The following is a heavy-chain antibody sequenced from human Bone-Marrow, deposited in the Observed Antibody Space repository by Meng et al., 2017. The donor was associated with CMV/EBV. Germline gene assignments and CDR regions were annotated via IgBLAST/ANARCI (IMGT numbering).Heavy chain of an antibody. J-gene: IGHJ4*02. CDR3: ARGWFGESSFDY. D-gene: IGHD3-10*01. V-gene: IGHV3-30*14. Sequence: GGSLRLSCAASGFSFNYYAFHWVRQAPGKGLEWVAVISYDATKKYYADSVKGRFTISRDNSKNTLYLQMNSLRAEDTAVYYCARGWFGESSFDYWGQGTLVTVSS. CDR2: ISYDATKK. CDR1: GFSFNYYA.